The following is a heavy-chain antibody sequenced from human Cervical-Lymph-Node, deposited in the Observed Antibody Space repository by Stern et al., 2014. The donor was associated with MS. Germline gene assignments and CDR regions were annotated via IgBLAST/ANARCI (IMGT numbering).Heavy chain of an antibody. J-gene: IGHJ6*02. CDR1: GFNFNFFG. CDR3: ARKAGGYQLLRHYGLDA. CDR2: ISSSSSDT. V-gene: IGHV3-21*06. D-gene: IGHD2-2*01. Sequence: EVQLVESGGGLVKPGGSLRLSCAASGFNFNFFGMNWVRQAPGKGLEWVSSISSSSSDTYYADSVKGRFTISRNNAKNSLYLHLDRLRAEDTAVYYCARKAGGYQLLRHYGLDAWGQGTTVTVSS.